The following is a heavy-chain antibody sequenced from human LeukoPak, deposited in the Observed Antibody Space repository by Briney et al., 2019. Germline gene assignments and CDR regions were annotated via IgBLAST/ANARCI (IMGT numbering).Heavy chain of an antibody. CDR2: IWYDGSNK. Sequence: GRSLRLSCAASGFTFSSYGMHWVRQAPGKGLEWVAVIWYDGSNKYYADSVKGRFTISRDNSKNTLYLQMNSLRAEDTAVYYCARAVLLSPHSDDAFDIWGQGTMVTVSS. CDR1: GFTFSSYG. CDR3: ARAVLLSPHSDDAFDI. D-gene: IGHD3-10*01. J-gene: IGHJ3*02. V-gene: IGHV3-33*01.